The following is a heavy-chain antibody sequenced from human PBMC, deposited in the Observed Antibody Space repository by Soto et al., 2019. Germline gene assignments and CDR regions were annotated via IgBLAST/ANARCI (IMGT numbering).Heavy chain of an antibody. Sequence: GESLKSSCKGSGYSCTRCWMSWVRPMPGKGLEWMGRIDPRDSYTNYSPSFQGHVTISADKSISTAYLQWSSLKASDTAMYYCARLQAAAGDNDLTFDYWGQGTLVTVSS. CDR2: IDPRDSYT. V-gene: IGHV5-10-1*01. CDR1: GYSCTRCW. D-gene: IGHD6-13*01. J-gene: IGHJ4*02. CDR3: ARLQAAAGDNDLTFDY.